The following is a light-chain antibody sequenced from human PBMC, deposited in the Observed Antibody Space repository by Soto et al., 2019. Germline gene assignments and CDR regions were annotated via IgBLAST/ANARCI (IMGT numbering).Light chain of an antibody. CDR2: GAS. CDR3: QQAKSFPIT. Sequence: VMTQAAAALSVTPGERATLSCRASQSVSYYLAWYQQKPGQAPRLLIYGASNRATGIPDRFSGSGSGTEFTLTISGLQPEDSLTYYCQQAKSFPITFGQGT. CDR1: QSVSYY. V-gene: IGKV3D-15*01. J-gene: IGKJ5*01.